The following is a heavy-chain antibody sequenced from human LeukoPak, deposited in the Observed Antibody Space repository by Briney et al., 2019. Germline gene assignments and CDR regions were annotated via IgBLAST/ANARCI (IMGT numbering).Heavy chain of an antibody. Sequence: GALRLSCAVSGFTFSSYWMHWVRQVPGKGLVWVSRINEDGSSISYADSVKGRFTISRDNAKNTLYLQMNCLRVEDSAVYYCARDQIYCTGGYCYFEYWGQGTLVTVSS. CDR2: INEDGSSI. CDR1: GFTFSSYW. CDR3: ARDQIYCTGGYCYFEY. D-gene: IGHD2-8*02. V-gene: IGHV3-74*01. J-gene: IGHJ4*02.